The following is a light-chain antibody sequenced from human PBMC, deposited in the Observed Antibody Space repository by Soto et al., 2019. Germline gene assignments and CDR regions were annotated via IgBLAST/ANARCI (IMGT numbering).Light chain of an antibody. CDR3: QQYCSSSWT. CDR2: GAS. V-gene: IGKV3-20*01. Sequence: EIVLTQSPGHLSLSPGERATLSCRASQSVSSSYLAWYKQKPGQAPRLLIYGASSRATGIPDRFSGSGSGTDFTLTISRLEPEDFAVYYCQQYCSSSWTFGQGTKVEIK. J-gene: IGKJ1*01. CDR1: QSVSSSY.